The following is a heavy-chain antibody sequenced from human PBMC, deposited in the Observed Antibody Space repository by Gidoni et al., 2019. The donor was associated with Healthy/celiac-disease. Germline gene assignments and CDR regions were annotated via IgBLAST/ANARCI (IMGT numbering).Heavy chain of an antibody. CDR3: ARAIYGSGRFGWFDP. CDR1: VYTFTGYY. V-gene: IGHV1-2*02. CDR2: ITANRGGT. Sequence: QVQLVQSGAEVMNPGASVKVSCKASVYTFTGYYLHWVRQAPGQGLDGMGWITANRGGTNYAQKVQGRVTMTRDRSISTAYMEQRRLRSDDTAVYDCARAIYGSGRFGWFDPWGQGTLVTVSS. D-gene: IGHD3-10*01. J-gene: IGHJ5*02.